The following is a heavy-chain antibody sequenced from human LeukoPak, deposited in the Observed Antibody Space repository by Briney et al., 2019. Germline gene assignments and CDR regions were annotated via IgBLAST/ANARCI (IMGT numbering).Heavy chain of an antibody. CDR3: ARDRSGSYYYLRAFDI. V-gene: IGHV4-34*01. CDR1: GGSFSGYY. D-gene: IGHD1-26*01. J-gene: IGHJ3*02. Sequence: PSETLSLTCAVYGGSFSGYYWSWIRQPPGKGLEWIGEINHSGSTNYNPSLKSRVTISVDTSKNQFSLKLSSVTAADTAVYYCARDRSGSYYYLRAFDIWGQGTMVTVSS. CDR2: INHSGST.